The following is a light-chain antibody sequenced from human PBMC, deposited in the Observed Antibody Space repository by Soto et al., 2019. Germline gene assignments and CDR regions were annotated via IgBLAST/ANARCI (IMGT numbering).Light chain of an antibody. CDR1: QSVGSTF. CDR2: GVS. V-gene: IGKV3-20*01. CDR3: GQFVCSPPRT. J-gene: IGKJ1*01. Sequence: SGEGGDIRACRASQSVGSTFLAWYQQKPGQAPRLLIYGVSTRATGIPDRFSGSWYGKDLSHSSLRFQHEGFAVHYCGQFVCSPPRTFGQGTKVDIK.